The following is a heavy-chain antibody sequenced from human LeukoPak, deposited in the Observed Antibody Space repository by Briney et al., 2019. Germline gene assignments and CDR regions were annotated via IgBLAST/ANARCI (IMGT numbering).Heavy chain of an antibody. J-gene: IGHJ6*02. V-gene: IGHV3-23*01. D-gene: IGHD1-26*01. Sequence: GGSLRLSCAASGFTFSSYAMSWVRQAPGKGLEWVSAISGRGGSTYYADSVKGRFTISRDNSKNTLYLQMNSLRAEDTAVYYCAKASGSYRLYYYYGMDVWGQGTTVTVSS. CDR1: GFTFSSYA. CDR3: AKASGSYRLYYYYGMDV. CDR2: ISGRGGST.